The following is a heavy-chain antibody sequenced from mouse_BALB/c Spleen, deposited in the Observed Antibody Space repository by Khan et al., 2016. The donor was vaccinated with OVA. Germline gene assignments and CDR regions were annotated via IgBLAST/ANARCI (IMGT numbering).Heavy chain of an antibody. CDR2: ISSTGTYT. Sequence: VQLKESGGGLVKPGGSLKLSCEVSGFAFNSYDMSWVRQTPEKRLEWVATISSTGTYTYYPDSVKGRFTISRDTARNTLYLQMSSLRSEDTALIYCTRPAYDDNPWFTYWGQGTLVTVSA. CDR3: TRPAYDDNPWFTY. D-gene: IGHD2-10*01. CDR1: GFAFNSYD. V-gene: IGHV5-9*02. J-gene: IGHJ3*01.